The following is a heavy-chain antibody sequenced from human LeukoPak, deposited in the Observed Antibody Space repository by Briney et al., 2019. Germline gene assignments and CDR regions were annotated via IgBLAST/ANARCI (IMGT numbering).Heavy chain of an antibody. J-gene: IGHJ6*02. CDR3: ASGSITMIRGVVYYYYGLDV. CDR1: GYTLTTYG. D-gene: IGHD3-10*01. CDR2: ISGYDGST. Sequence: GASVKVSCKASGYTLTTYGVSWVRQAPGQGLEWMGWISGYDGSTRYAQQLQGRVTMTRDTSTSTAYMELRTLRSDDTAIYYCASGSITMIRGVVYYYYGLDVWGQGTTVTVYS. V-gene: IGHV1-18*01.